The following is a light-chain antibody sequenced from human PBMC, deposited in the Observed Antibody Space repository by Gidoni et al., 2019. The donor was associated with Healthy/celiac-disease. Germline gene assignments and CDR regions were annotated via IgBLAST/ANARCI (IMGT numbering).Light chain of an antibody. CDR2: EDN. CDR3: QSYDSSNHNVV. J-gene: IGLJ2*01. Sequence: NFMLTQPHPVSESPGKTVTISCTGSSGSIASNYVQWSQQRPGSAPTTVIYEDNQRPSGVPDRFSGSIDSSSNSASLTISGLKTEDEADYYCQSYDSSNHNVVFGGGTKLTVL. V-gene: IGLV6-57*02. CDR1: SGSIASNY.